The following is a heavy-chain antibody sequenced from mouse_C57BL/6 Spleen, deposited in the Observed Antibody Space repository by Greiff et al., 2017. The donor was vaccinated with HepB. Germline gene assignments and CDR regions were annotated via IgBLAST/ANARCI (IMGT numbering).Heavy chain of an antibody. CDR3: ASLYGNPAWFAY. CDR1: GFTFSSYG. Sequence: VQLKESGGDLVKPGGSLKLSCAASGFTFSSYGMSWVRQTPDKRLEWVATISSGGSYTYYPDSVKGRFTISRDNAKNTLYLQMSSLKSEDTAMYYCASLYGNPAWFAYWGQGTLVTVSA. CDR2: ISSGGSYT. D-gene: IGHD2-1*01. V-gene: IGHV5-6*01. J-gene: IGHJ3*01.